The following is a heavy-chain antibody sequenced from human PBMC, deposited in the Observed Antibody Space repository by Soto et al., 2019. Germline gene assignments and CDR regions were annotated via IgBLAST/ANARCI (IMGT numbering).Heavy chain of an antibody. CDR3: ARGAAAGNFDY. J-gene: IGHJ4*02. V-gene: IGHV4-31*03. CDR1: GGSISSGGYY. CDR2: IYYSGST. Sequence: SETLSLTCTVSGGSISSGGYYWSWIRQHPGKGLEWIGYIYYSGSTYYNPSLKSRVTISVDTSKNQFSLKLSSVTAADTAVYYCARGAAAGNFDYWGQGTLVTVSS. D-gene: IGHD6-13*01.